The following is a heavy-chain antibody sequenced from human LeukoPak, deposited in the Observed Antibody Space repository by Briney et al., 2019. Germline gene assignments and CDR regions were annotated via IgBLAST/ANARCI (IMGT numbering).Heavy chain of an antibody. CDR2: INAGNGNT. CDR3: AVREGIGHYVWGSYRSDYCFDY. CDR1: GYTFTSYA. V-gene: IGHV1-3*01. D-gene: IGHD3-16*02. J-gene: IGHJ4*02. Sequence: ASVKVSCKASGYTFTSYAMHWVRQAPGQRLEWMGWINAGNGNTKYSQKFQGRVTITRDTSASTAYMELSSLRSEDTAVYYCAVREGIGHYVWGSYRSDYCFDYWGQGTLVTVSS.